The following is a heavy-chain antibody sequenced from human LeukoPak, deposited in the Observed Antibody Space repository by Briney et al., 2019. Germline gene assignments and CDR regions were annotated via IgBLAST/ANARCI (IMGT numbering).Heavy chain of an antibody. V-gene: IGHV3-48*03. Sequence: TGGSLRLSCAASGFTFSTYEMNWVRQAPGKGLEWISYISSSGNTMYYADSVKGRFTISRDNAKNSLYLQMNSLRAGDTAVYYCARLSSGWYNWFDPWGQGTLVTVSS. D-gene: IGHD6-19*01. J-gene: IGHJ5*02. CDR3: ARLSSGWYNWFDP. CDR2: ISSSGNTM. CDR1: GFTFSTYE.